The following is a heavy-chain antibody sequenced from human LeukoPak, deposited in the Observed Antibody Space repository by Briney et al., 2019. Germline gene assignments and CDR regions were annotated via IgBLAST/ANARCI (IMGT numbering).Heavy chain of an antibody. CDR3: AREKGYDFWSGSPYYYYYMDV. Sequence: GASVKVSCKASGYTFTSYDINWVRQATGQGLEWMGWRNPNSGNTGYAQKFQGRVTITRNTSISTAYMELSSPRSEDTAVYYCAREKGYDFWSGSPYYYYYMDVWGKGTTVTVSS. CDR1: GYTFTSYD. CDR2: RNPNSGNT. V-gene: IGHV1-8*01. J-gene: IGHJ6*03. D-gene: IGHD3-3*01.